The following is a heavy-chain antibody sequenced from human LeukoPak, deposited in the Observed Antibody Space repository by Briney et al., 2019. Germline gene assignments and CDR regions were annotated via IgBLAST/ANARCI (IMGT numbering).Heavy chain of an antibody. D-gene: IGHD2-21*01. V-gene: IGHV3-53*01. CDR2: IYSGGST. CDR3: AGERIAGLFDY. J-gene: IGHJ4*02. CDR1: GFTFSTYP. Sequence: GGSLRLSCAASGFTFSTYPMSWVRQAPGKGLEWVSVIYSGGSTYYADSVKGRFTISRDNSKNTLYLQMNSLRAEDTAVYYCAGERIAGLFDYWGQGALVTVSS.